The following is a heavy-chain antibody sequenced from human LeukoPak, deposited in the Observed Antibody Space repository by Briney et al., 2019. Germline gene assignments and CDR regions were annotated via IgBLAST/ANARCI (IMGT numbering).Heavy chain of an antibody. J-gene: IGHJ4*02. D-gene: IGHD6-19*01. CDR2: IYYSGST. CDR3: ASYTGYSSGWYGQD. Sequence: PSQTLSLTCTVSGGSISSGDYYWSWIRQPPGKGLEWIGYIYYSGSTYYNPSLKSRVTIPVDTSKNQFSLKLSSVTAADTAVYYCASYTGYSSGWYGQDWGQGTLVTVSS. CDR1: GGSISSGDYY. V-gene: IGHV4-30-4*08.